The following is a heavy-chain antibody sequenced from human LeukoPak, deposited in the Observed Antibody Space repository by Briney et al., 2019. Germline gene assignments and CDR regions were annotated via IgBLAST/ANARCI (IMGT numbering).Heavy chain of an antibody. V-gene: IGHV4-34*01. Sequence: SETLSLTCAVYGGSFSGYYWSWIRQPPGKGLEWIGEINHSGSTNYNPSLKSRVTISVDTSKNQFSLKLSSVTAADTAVYYCARAFGAYCTNGACYHFDYWGQGTLVTVSS. CDR3: ARAFGAYCTNGACYHFDY. CDR1: GGSFSGYY. CDR2: INHSGST. D-gene: IGHD2-8*01. J-gene: IGHJ4*02.